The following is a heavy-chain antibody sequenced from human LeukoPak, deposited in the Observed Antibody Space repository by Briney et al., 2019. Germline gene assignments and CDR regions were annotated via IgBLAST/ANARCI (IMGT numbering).Heavy chain of an antibody. CDR2: INTAGGT. D-gene: IGHD3-22*01. J-gene: IGHJ3*02. V-gene: IGHV3-13*01. CDR1: GITFSNYD. Sequence: GGSLRLSCEASGITFSNYDMHWVRQTTAKGLEWVSLINTAGGTFYSDSVRGRFTISRENAKNSLYLQMNSLTADDTAVYYCAREAFTGSTGYYFSPLDMWGQGTMVTVSS. CDR3: AREAFTGSTGYYFSPLDM.